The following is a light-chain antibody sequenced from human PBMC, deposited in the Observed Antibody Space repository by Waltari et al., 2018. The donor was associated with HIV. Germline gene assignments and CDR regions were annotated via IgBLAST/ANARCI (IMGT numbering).Light chain of an antibody. CDR2: EVS. CDR1: SSDVGTYNL. CDR3: CSYAGSTNWV. J-gene: IGLJ3*02. V-gene: IGLV2-23*02. Sequence: QSALTQPASVSGSPGQSITISWTGTSSDVGTYNLVSWYQQRPGKAPKLIISEVSQRPAGVSNHFSGSKSANTASLTISGLQAEDEADYYCCSYAGSTNWVFGGGTKLTVL.